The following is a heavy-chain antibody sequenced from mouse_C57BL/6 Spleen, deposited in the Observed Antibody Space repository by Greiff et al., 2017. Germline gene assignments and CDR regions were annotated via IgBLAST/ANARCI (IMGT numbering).Heavy chain of an antibody. CDR2: IYPGSGST. CDR1: GYTFTSYW. J-gene: IGHJ4*01. V-gene: IGHV1-55*01. Sequence: QVQLQQSGAELVKPGASVQMSCKASGYTFTSYWITWVKQRPGQGLEWIGDIYPGSGSTNYNEKFKSKATLTVDTSSSTAYMQLSSLTSEDSAVYYCASNNYSMEYWGQGTSVTVSS. CDR3: ASNNYSMEY.